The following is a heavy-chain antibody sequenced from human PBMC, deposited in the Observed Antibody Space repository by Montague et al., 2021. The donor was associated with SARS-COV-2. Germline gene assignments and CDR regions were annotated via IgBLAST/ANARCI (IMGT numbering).Heavy chain of an antibody. CDR1: GGSISSGDYY. J-gene: IGHJ3*02. D-gene: IGHD3-22*01. Sequence: SETLSLTCTVSGGSISSGDYYWSWIRQPPGKGLEWIGSICYSGSTYYNPSLKSRVTISVDTSKNQFSLKLSSVTAADTAVYYCARFPTSYYYDSKAAPATPDAFDIWGQGTMVAVSS. CDR3: ARFPTSYYYDSKAAPATPDAFDI. CDR2: ICYSGST. V-gene: IGHV4-39*01.